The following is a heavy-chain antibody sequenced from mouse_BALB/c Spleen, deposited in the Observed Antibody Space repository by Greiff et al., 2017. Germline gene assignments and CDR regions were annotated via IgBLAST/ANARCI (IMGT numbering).Heavy chain of an antibody. CDR1: GFTFSSYG. J-gene: IGHJ3*01. CDR3: ARGGSSWFAY. CDR2: INSNGGST. V-gene: IGHV5-6-3*01. Sequence: EVNLVESGGGLVQPGGSLKLSCAASGFTFSSYGLSWVRQTPDKRLELVATINSNGGSTYYPDSVKGRFTISRDNAKNTLYLQMSSLKSEDTAMYYCARGGSSWFAYWGQGTLVTVSA. D-gene: IGHD3-2*02.